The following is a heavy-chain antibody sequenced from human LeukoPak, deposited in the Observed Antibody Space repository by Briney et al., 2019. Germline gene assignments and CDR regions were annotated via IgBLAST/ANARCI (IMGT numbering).Heavy chain of an antibody. CDR1: SDSIYSSNYY. D-gene: IGHD2-21*02. CDR2: IYYSGST. J-gene: IGHJ4*02. CDR3: ARAAYCGGDCYLFDY. V-gene: IGHV4-39*01. Sequence: SETLSLTCTVSSDSIYSSNYYWGWIRQPPGKGLEWIGSIYYSGSTYYNSSLKSRVTISVVTSKNQFSLKLSSLTAADTAVYYCARAAYCGGDCYLFDYWGQGTLVTVFS.